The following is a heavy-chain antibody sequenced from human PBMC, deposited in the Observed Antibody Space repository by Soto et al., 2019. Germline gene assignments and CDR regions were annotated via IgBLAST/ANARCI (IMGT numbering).Heavy chain of an antibody. CDR2: IHYNGNT. Sequence: PSETLTLTCAIFGNSIIAYSWSWIRQPPGKGLEWIGNIHYNGNTKYNPSLKSRVTMSLDTSKNQFSLRLISVTAADTAKYFCAREGNLGRWLQPLEFWGQWTLVTVS. CDR1: GNSIIAYS. V-gene: IGHV4-59*01. D-gene: IGHD5-12*01. J-gene: IGHJ4*02. CDR3: AREGNLGRWLQPLEF.